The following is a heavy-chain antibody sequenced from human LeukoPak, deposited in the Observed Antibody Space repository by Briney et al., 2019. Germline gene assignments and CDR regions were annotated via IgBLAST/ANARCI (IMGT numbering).Heavy chain of an antibody. V-gene: IGHV3-23*01. CDR3: ARDVSSTWYDWFDP. CDR2: ISGSGTDT. D-gene: IGHD6-13*01. CDR1: GFSFSSCA. J-gene: IGHJ5*02. Sequence: GGSLRLSCAASGFSFSSCAMSWVRQAPGKGLEWVSGISGSGTDTYYADSVKGRFTISRDNFKNTLYLQMNSLRAEDTAVYYCARDVSSTWYDWFDPWGQGTLVTVSS.